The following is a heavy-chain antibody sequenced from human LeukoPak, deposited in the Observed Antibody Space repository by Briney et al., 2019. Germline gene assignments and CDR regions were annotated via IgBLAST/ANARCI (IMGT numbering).Heavy chain of an antibody. CDR2: INHSGST. Sequence: SETLSLTCTVYDGSFSGYYWSWIRQPPGKGLEWIGEINHSGSTNYNPSLKSRVSISVDTSKNQFSLKLSSVTAADTAVYYCARTLSRIAAGPNCFDPWGQGTLVTVSS. D-gene: IGHD6-13*01. J-gene: IGHJ5*02. V-gene: IGHV4-34*01. CDR3: ARTLSRIAAGPNCFDP. CDR1: DGSFSGYY.